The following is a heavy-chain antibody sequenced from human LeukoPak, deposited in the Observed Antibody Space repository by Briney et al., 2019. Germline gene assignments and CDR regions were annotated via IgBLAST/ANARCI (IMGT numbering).Heavy chain of an antibody. CDR2: IYYSGST. Sequence: PSETLSLTCTVSGGSISSGSYYWSWIRQPPGKGLEWIGYIYYSGSTNYNPSLKSRVTISVDTSKNQFSLKLSSVTAADTAVYYCARVPPKDSSGWGWDDAFDIWGQGTMVTVSS. J-gene: IGHJ3*02. D-gene: IGHD3-22*01. CDR3: ARVPPKDSSGWGWDDAFDI. CDR1: GGSISSGSYY. V-gene: IGHV4-61*01.